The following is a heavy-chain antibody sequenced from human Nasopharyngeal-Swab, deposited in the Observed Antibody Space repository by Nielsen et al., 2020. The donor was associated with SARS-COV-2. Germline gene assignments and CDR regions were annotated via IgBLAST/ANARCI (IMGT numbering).Heavy chain of an antibody. V-gene: IGHV3-21*01. CDR2: ISSSSSYI. CDR3: ARDGYSSSWYDY. J-gene: IGHJ4*02. Sequence: ESLTISCAASGFTFSSYSMNWVRQPPGKGLEWVSSISSSSSYIYYADSVKGRFTISRDNAKNSLYLQMNSLRAEDTAVYYCARDGYSSSWYDYWGQGTLVTVSS. CDR1: GFTFSSYS. D-gene: IGHD6-13*01.